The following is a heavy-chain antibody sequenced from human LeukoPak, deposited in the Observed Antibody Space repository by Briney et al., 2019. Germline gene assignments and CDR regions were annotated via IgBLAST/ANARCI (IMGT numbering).Heavy chain of an antibody. Sequence: GGSLRLSCAASGFSFDDYGLTWVRQAPGKGLEWVSGINWNGDSTDYADSVKGRFTISRDNAKNSLYVQMNSLRAEDTALYYCARDLRVVITGSFDSWGEGTLVSVSS. CDR1: GFSFDDYG. J-gene: IGHJ4*02. CDR3: ARDLRVVITGSFDS. D-gene: IGHD3-22*01. V-gene: IGHV3-20*04. CDR2: INWNGDST.